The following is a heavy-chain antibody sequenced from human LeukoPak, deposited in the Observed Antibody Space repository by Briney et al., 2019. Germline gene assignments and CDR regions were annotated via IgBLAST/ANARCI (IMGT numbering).Heavy chain of an antibody. CDR1: GGSISSSSYY. J-gene: IGHJ4*02. Sequence: PSETLSLTCTVSGGSISSSSYYWGWIRQPPGKGLEWIGSIYYSGSTYYNPSLKSRVTISVDTSKNQFSLKLSSVTAADTAVYYCARRGDQPSYYDILTGYFGPPPEYFDYWGQGTLVTVSS. CDR2: IYYSGST. CDR3: ARRGDQPSYYDILTGYFGPPPEYFDY. V-gene: IGHV4-39*01. D-gene: IGHD3-9*01.